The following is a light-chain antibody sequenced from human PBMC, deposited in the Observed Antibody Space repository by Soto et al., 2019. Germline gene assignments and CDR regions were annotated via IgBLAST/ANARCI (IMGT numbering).Light chain of an antibody. CDR3: QQSHNWPRT. V-gene: IGKV3D-20*02. CDR1: QTGSNSY. Sequence: IVLTQSPGTLSLSPGERATLSCRASQTGSNSYLAWYQQKPGQAPRLHIYGASTRATGIPDRFTGSGSGTDFTLTISRLEPEDFAVYYCQQSHNWPRTFGQGTKVDIK. J-gene: IGKJ1*01. CDR2: GAS.